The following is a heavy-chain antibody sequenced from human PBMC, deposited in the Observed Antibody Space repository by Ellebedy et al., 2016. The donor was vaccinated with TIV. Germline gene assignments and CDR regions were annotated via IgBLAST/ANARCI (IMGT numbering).Heavy chain of an antibody. CDR1: GFTFSSSW. CDR3: ARLGCSSTSCYDY. V-gene: IGHV3-7*01. CDR2: IKQDGSEK. Sequence: GESLKISXAASGFTFSSSWMSWVRQAPGEGLEWVANIKQDGSEKYYVDSVKGRFTISRDNAKNSLYLQMNSLRAEDTAVYYCARLGCSSTSCYDYWGQGTLVTVSS. J-gene: IGHJ4*02. D-gene: IGHD2-2*01.